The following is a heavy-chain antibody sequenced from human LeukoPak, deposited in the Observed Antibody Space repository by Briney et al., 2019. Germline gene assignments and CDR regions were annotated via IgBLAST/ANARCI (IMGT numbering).Heavy chain of an antibody. D-gene: IGHD1-26*01. J-gene: IGHJ4*02. CDR2: IHSSGGS. CDR1: GASISSYY. V-gene: IGHV4-4*09. CDR3: ARLGSYHDF. Sequence: PSETLSLTCTVSGASISSYYWSWIRQTPEKGLEWMGHIHSSGGSSYYPSLKSRLTLSIDTSRNQLSLKLPSVTAADTAVYFCARLGSYHDFWGQGALVTVSS.